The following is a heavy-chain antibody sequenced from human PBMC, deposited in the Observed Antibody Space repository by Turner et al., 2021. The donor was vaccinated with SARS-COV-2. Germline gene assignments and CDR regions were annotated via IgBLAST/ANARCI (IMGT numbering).Heavy chain of an antibody. D-gene: IGHD3-3*01. CDR3: ARDIYDFWSGYHSYYDGMDV. J-gene: IGHJ6*02. CDR2: ISSSSSYI. Sequence: EVQLVESGGGLVKPGGSLRLSCAASGFPFSSYSMNWVRQAPGKGMGWVSDISSSSSYIYNEDAVKGRVTITRDNDKNTLYLQMNSLRAEDTAVYDCARDIYDFWSGYHSYYDGMDVWGQGTTVTVSS. CDR1: GFPFSSYS. V-gene: IGHV3-21*01.